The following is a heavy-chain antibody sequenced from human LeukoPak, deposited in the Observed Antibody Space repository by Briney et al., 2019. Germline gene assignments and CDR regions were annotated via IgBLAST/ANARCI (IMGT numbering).Heavy chain of an antibody. CDR1: GGSISNYY. J-gene: IGHJ6*03. CDR3: ARAVVGATTAAYYYYMDV. D-gene: IGHD1-26*01. Sequence: SETLTLTCTVSGGSISNYYWSWIRQPPGKGLEWIGYIYYSGSTNYNPSLKSRVTISVDTSKNQFSLKLSSVTAADTAVYYCARAVVGATTAAYYYYMDVWGKGTTVTVSS. V-gene: IGHV4-59*01. CDR2: IYYSGST.